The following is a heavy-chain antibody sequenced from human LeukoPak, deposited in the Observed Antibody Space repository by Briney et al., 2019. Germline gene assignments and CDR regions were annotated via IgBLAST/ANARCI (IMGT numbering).Heavy chain of an antibody. Sequence: GGSLRVSCVASGFTLSQYSMSWVRQAPGKGLEWVSFVSGTSRDIYYTDSVKGRFTISRDNAKNSLYLQMNSLTAADTAIYFRARMTIESIGWYFDVWGRGTLVTVS. CDR2: VSGTSRDI. V-gene: IGHV3-21*01. J-gene: IGHJ2*01. CDR3: ARMTIESIGWYFDV. CDR1: GFTLSQYS. D-gene: IGHD3-16*02.